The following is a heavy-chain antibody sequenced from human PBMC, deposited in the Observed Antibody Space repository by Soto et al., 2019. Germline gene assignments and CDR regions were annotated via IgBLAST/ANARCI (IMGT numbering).Heavy chain of an antibody. CDR3: ARDQSFDRTYYYGIDV. J-gene: IGHJ6*02. V-gene: IGHV1-18*01. Sequence: GASVKVSCKSSGYPFTHYGITWIRQAPGQGLEWMGWISPFNGNTNYGQTVQGRVTLTTETSTSTVYMELRSLRSDDTAMYYCARDQSFDRTYYYGIDVWGQGTTVTVSS. CDR2: ISPFNGNT. CDR1: GYPFTHYG.